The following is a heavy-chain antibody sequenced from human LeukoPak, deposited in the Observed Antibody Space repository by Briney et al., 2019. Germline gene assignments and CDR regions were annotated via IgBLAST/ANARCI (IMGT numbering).Heavy chain of an antibody. CDR3: ARVWAGLRYFDAGFDY. J-gene: IGHJ4*02. CDR1: GFIFSSYW. Sequence: GGSLRLSCAASGFIFSSYWMTWVRQAPGKGLEWVASISQDGSEKYYVDSVKGRFTISRNNAKNSLYLQMNSLRAEDTAVYYCARVWAGLRYFDAGFDYWGQGTLVTVSS. V-gene: IGHV3-7*01. CDR2: ISQDGSEK. D-gene: IGHD3-9*01.